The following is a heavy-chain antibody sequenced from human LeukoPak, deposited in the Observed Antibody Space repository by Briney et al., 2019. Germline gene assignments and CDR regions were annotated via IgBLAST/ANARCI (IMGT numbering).Heavy chain of an antibody. CDR1: GYTLTELS. J-gene: IGHJ3*02. D-gene: IGHD2-15*01. V-gene: IGHV1-24*01. CDR2: FDPEDGET. CDR3: ATTPYRSGGSCYQKNAFDI. Sequence: ASVKVSCKVSGYTLTELSMHWVRHAPGKGLEWMGGFDPEDGETIYAQKFQGRVTMTEDTSTDTAYMELSSLRSEDTAVYYCATTPYRSGGSCYQKNAFDIWGQGTMVTVSS.